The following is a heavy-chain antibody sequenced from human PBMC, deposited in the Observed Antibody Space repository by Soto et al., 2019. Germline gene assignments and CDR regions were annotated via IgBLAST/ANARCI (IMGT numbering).Heavy chain of an antibody. J-gene: IGHJ4*02. CDR1: GGTFSSYA. CDR2: IIPIFGTA. D-gene: IGHD5-18*01. CDR3: ASREDTARVANHLPFDY. V-gene: IGHV1-69*12. Sequence: QVQLVQSGAEVKKPGSSVKVSCKASGGTFSSYAISWVRQAPGQGLEWMGGIIPIFGTANYAQKFQGRVTITADESXSXXYMELSSLRSEDTAVYYCASREDTARVANHLPFDYWGQGTLVTVSS.